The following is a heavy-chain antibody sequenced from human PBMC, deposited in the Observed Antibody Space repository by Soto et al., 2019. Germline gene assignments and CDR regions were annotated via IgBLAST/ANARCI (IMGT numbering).Heavy chain of an antibody. CDR1: GFPFSSYV. J-gene: IGHJ4*02. V-gene: IGHV3-23*01. D-gene: IGHD4-4*01. Sequence: PGGSLRLSCAGSGFPFSSYVMAWVRQAPGKGLEWVSGISGGGSNTFYADSVKGRFTISRDNSKNTLLLQMNSLGAEDTAVYYCAKDSNKYSSSLRGRYFDYWGQGIGVTVSS. CDR2: ISGGGSNT. CDR3: AKDSNKYSSSLRGRYFDY.